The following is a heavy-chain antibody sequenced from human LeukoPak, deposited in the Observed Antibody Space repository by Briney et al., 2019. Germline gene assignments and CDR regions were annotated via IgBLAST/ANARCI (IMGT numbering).Heavy chain of an antibody. J-gene: IGHJ4*02. Sequence: SETLSLTCTVSGGSISSYYWSWIRQPPGKGLEWIGYIYYSGSTNYNPSLKSRVTISVDTSKSQFSLKLSSATAADTAVYYCAREDSSGYYAYWGQGTLVTVSS. CDR1: GGSISSYY. CDR2: IYYSGST. D-gene: IGHD3-22*01. V-gene: IGHV4-59*01. CDR3: AREDSSGYYAY.